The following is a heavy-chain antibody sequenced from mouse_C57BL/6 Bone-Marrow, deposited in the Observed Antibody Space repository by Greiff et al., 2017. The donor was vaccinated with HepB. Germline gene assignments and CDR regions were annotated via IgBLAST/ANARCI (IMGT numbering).Heavy chain of an antibody. J-gene: IGHJ2*01. CDR2: IDPEDGET. V-gene: IGHV14-2*01. CDR1: GFNIKDYY. Sequence: EVHLVESGAELVKPGASVKLSCTASGFNIKDYYMHWVKQRTEQGLEWIGRIDPEDGETKYAPKFQGKATITADTSSNTAYLQLSSLTSEDTAVYYCACTTVVPYFDYWGQGTTLTVSS. D-gene: IGHD1-1*01. CDR3: ACTTVVPYFDY.